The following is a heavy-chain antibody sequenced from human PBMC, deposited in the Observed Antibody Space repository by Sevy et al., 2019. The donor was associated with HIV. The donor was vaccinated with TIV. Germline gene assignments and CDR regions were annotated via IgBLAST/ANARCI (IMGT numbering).Heavy chain of an antibody. V-gene: IGHV4-30-4*01. D-gene: IGHD2-21*02. CDR1: GGSISSGDYY. CDR3: ARELLGRRWFDP. CDR2: IYYSGST. Sequence: SETLSLTCTVSGGSISSGDYYWSWIRQPPGKGLEWIGYIYYSGSTYYNPSLQSRVTISVDTSKNQFSLKLSSVTAADTAVYYYARELLGRRWFDPWGQGTLVTVSS. J-gene: IGHJ5*02.